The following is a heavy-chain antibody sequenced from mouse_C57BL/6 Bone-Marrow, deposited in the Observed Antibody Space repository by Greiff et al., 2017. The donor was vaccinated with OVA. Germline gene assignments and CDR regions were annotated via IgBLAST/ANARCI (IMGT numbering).Heavy chain of an antibody. J-gene: IGHJ4*01. CDR2: ISSGSSTI. CDR1: GFTFSDYG. V-gene: IGHV5-17*01. D-gene: IGHD2-4*01. Sequence: EVQLVESGGGLVKPGGSLKLSCAASGFTFSDYGMHWVRQAPEKGLEWVAYISSGSSTIYYADTVKGRFTISRDNAKKTLFLQMTSLRSEDTAMYYCARTDYDVGGGYAMDYWGQGTSVTVSS. CDR3: ARTDYDVGGGYAMDY.